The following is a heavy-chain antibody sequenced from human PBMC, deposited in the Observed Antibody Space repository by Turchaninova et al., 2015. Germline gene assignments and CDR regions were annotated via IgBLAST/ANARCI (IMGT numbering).Heavy chain of an antibody. D-gene: IGHD1-26*01. Sequence: QVQLQQSGPGLVKPSQTLSLTCAISGDSVSSSSAAWNWIRQSPSKGLEWLGRTEYWSMWYNDSALSLKIIITLYSNTSENQCSLLLNAVTPEDTAGDYCARGGTYFKGFEFWGQGALVTVSS. CDR1: GDSVSSSSAA. V-gene: IGHV6-1*01. J-gene: IGHJ4*02. CDR3: ARGGTYFKGFEF. CDR2: TEYWSMWYN.